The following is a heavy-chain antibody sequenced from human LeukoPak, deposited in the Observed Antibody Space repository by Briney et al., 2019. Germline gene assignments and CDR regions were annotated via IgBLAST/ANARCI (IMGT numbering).Heavy chain of an antibody. Sequence: GGSLRLSCAASEFTFSSYAMHWVRQAPGEGLEWVAVISYDGSNKYYADSVKGRFTISRDNSKNTLYLQMDSLKTEDTAIYYCLTLSGVWTGRPVPWGQGTLVTVSS. CDR1: EFTFSSYA. CDR3: LTLSGVWTGRPVP. D-gene: IGHD3/OR15-3a*01. CDR2: ISYDGSNK. V-gene: IGHV3-30-3*01. J-gene: IGHJ5*02.